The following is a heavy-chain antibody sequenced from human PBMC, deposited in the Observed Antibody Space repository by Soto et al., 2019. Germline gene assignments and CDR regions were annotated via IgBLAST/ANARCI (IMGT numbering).Heavy chain of an antibody. CDR3: ARRYSYGTFDP. V-gene: IGHV4-59*11. D-gene: IGHD5-18*01. J-gene: IGHJ5*02. Sequence: SETLSLTCTVSGVSINTQYWSWVRQPPGKGLEWIGYIYYSGSTNHNPSLKSRVTISVDTSKNQFSLKLSSVTAADTAVYYCARRYSYGTFDPWGQGTLVTVS. CDR1: GVSINTQY. CDR2: IYYSGST.